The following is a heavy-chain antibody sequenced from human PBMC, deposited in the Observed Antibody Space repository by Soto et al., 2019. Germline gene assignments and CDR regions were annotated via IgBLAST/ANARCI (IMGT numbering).Heavy chain of an antibody. CDR1: GFTFTNYG. CDR3: AREYSAGIAAAGSMDV. J-gene: IGHJ6*02. Sequence: ASVKVSCKASGFTFTNYGINWVRQAPGQGLEWMGWISAYNGNTYSAQKFQGRVTMTTDTSTSTAYMELRSLRSDDTAMYYCAREYSAGIAAAGSMDVWGQGTTVTVSS. V-gene: IGHV1-18*01. D-gene: IGHD6-13*01. CDR2: ISAYNGNT.